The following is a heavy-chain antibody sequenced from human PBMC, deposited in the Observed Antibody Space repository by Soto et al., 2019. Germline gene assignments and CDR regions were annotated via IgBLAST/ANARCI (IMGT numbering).Heavy chain of an antibody. V-gene: IGHV1-24*01. D-gene: IGHD3-22*01. CDR3: ATRYDSSGYYFSHAEDFQQ. J-gene: IGHJ1*01. Sequence: ASVKVSCKVSGYTLTELSMHWVRQAPGKGLEWMGGFDPEDGETIYAQKFQGRVTMTEDTSTDTAYMELSSLRSEDTAVYYCATRYDSSGYYFSHAEDFQQWGPG. CDR1: GYTLTELS. CDR2: FDPEDGET.